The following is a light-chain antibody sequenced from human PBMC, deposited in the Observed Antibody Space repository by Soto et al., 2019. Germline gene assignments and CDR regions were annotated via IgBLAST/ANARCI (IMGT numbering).Light chain of an antibody. CDR1: SSNIGNNY. CDR3: GTWDSSLSAFYV. V-gene: IGLV1-51*01. Sequence: QSVLTQPPSVSAARGQKVTMSGSGSSSNIGNNYVSWYQQLPGTAPKLLIYDNNKRPSGIPDRFSGSKSGTSATLGITGLQTGDEADYYCGTWDSSLSAFYVFGTGTKVTVL. CDR2: DNN. J-gene: IGLJ1*01.